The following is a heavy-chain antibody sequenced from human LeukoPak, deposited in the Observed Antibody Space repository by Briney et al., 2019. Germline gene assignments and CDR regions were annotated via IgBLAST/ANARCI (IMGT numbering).Heavy chain of an antibody. D-gene: IGHD3-3*01. V-gene: IGHV4-4*07. CDR1: GGSISSYS. CDR2: IYLSGST. Sequence: SETLSLTCIVSGGSISSYSWSWIRQPAGKGLEWIGRIYLSGSTNYNPSLKSRVTMSVDTSKNQFSLKLNFVTAADTAVYYCARGDSRDYDFWSGYYTGGPYFDYWGQGTLVTVSP. J-gene: IGHJ4*02. CDR3: ARGDSRDYDFWSGYYTGGPYFDY.